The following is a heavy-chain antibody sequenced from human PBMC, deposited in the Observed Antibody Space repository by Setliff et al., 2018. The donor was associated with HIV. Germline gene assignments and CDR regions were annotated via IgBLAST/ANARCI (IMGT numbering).Heavy chain of an antibody. J-gene: IGHJ3*02. CDR3: ARVRSIFGVVIADAFDI. CDR2: INHCGNT. V-gene: IGHV4-34*01. D-gene: IGHD3-3*01. Sequence: PSETLSLTCAVYGGPFSDYYWIWIRQPPGKGLEWVAEINHCGNTDYNPSLKRRVTISVDTSKNQFSLKLSSVTAADTAVYYCARVRSIFGVVIADAFDIWGQGTMVTVSS. CDR1: GGPFSDYY.